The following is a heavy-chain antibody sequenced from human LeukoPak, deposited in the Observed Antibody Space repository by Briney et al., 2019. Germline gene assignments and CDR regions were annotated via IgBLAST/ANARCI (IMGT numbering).Heavy chain of an antibody. CDR3: AKGPAILWWCDY. J-gene: IGHJ4*02. CDR1: GFTFSSYA. Sequence: GGSLRLSCAASGFTFSSYAMSWVRQAPGKGLEWVSAISGSGGSTYYADSVKGRVTISRDNSKNTLYLQMNSLRAEDTAVYYCAKGPAILWWCDYWGQGTLVTVSS. V-gene: IGHV3-23*01. CDR2: ISGSGGST. D-gene: IGHD2-21*01.